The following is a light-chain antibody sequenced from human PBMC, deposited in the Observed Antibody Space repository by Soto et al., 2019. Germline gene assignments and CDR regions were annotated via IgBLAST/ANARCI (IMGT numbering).Light chain of an antibody. J-gene: IGKJ4*02. CDR1: QSVSRSN. CDR3: QHYDTSLT. V-gene: IGKV3-20*01. Sequence: EIVLTQSPGTLSLSPGERATLSCRASQSVSRSNFAWYQQKPGQAPRLLIYGASSIATGIPDRFSGAGSGTDFPISINRLEPEDFAVYYCQHYDTSLTFGGGTKVEF. CDR2: GAS.